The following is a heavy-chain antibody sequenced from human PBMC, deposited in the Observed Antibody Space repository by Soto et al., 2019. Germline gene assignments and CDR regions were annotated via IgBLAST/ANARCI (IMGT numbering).Heavy chain of an antibody. CDR3: ARDRDAHYYYYGMDV. CDR1: GYTFTGYY. J-gene: IGHJ6*02. V-gene: IGHV1-2*04. Sequence: GASVKVSCKASGYTFTGYYMHWVRQAPGQGLEWMGWINPNSGGTNYAQKFQGWVTMTRDTSISTAYMELSRLRSDDTAVYYCARDRDAHYYYYGMDVWGQGTTVTV. CDR2: INPNSGGT.